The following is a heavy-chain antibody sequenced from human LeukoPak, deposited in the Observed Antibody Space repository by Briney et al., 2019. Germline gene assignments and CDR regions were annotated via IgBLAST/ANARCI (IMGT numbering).Heavy chain of an antibody. D-gene: IGHD3-10*01. V-gene: IGHV1-24*01. CDR1: GYTLTELS. CDR2: FDPEDGET. CDR3: ATHTPELLWFGELLI. Sequence: GASVKVSCKVSGYTLTELSMHWVRQAPGKGLEWMGGFDPEDGETIYAQKFQGRVTMTEDTSTDTAYMELSSLRSEDTAVYYCATHTPELLWFGELLIWGQGTLVTVSS. J-gene: IGHJ4*02.